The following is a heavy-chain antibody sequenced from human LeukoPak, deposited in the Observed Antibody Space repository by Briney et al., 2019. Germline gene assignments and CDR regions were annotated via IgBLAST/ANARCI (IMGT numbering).Heavy chain of an antibody. D-gene: IGHD6-13*01. J-gene: IGHJ4*02. V-gene: IGHV3-66*01. CDR1: GFTVSRNY. CDR3: ARAGPSSSWHQFDY. Sequence: GGSLRLSCAASGFTVSRNYMSWVRQAPGKGLEWVSVIYSGGRTYYADSVKGRFTISRDNSKNTLHLQMNSLRAEDTAVYYCARAGPSSSWHQFDYWGQGTLVTVSS. CDR2: IYSGGRT.